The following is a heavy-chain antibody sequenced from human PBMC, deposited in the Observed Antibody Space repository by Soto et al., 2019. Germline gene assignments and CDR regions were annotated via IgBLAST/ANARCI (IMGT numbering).Heavy chain of an antibody. CDR1: GFTFSAYG. V-gene: IGHV3-23*01. J-gene: IGHJ4*02. CDR3: AKDWTRGSGGYPDYFDY. Sequence: GSLRLSCAGCGFTFSAYGMSWVRQAPGNGLEWVSGISVSGTSTYYADSVKGGFTISRDNSKNTLYLQMKMLRAEDTALYYCAKDWTRGSGGYPDYFDYWGQGTLVTVSS. D-gene: IGHD3-10*01. CDR2: ISVSGTST.